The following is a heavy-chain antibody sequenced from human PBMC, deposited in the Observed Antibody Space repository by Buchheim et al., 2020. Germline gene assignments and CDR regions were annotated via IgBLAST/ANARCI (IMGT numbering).Heavy chain of an antibody. Sequence: QVQLVQSGAEVKKPGASVKVSCKASGYTFTSYYMHWVRQAPGQGLEWMGIINPSGGSTSYAQKFQGRVTMTRDTSTSTVHMELSSLRSEDTAVYYCARVKYDFWSGYYTPEYYYYGMDVWGQGTT. CDR3: ARVKYDFWSGYYTPEYYYYGMDV. J-gene: IGHJ6*02. CDR1: GYTFTSYY. CDR2: INPSGGST. V-gene: IGHV1-46*01. D-gene: IGHD3-3*01.